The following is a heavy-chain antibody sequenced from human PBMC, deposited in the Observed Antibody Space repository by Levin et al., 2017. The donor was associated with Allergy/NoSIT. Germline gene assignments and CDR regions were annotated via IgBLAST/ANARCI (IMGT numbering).Heavy chain of an antibody. J-gene: IGHJ6*03. CDR2: IYTSGST. CDR1: GGSISSGSYY. CDR3: AREVVVPYYYYYYMDV. D-gene: IGHD2-15*01. Sequence: LRLSCTVSGGSISSGSYYWSWIRQPAGKGLEWIGRIYTSGSTNYNPSLKSRVTISVDTSKNQFSLKLSSVTAADTAVYYCAREVVVPYYYYYYMDVWGKGTTVTVSS. V-gene: IGHV4-61*02.